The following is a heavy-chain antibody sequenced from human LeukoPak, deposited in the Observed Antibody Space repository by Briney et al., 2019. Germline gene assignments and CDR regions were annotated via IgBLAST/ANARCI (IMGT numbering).Heavy chain of an antibody. V-gene: IGHV3-23*01. CDR1: GITLSNYG. CDR3: AKRGIVIRAVIIVGFHKEAYYFDY. Sequence: SGGSLRLSCAVSGITLSNYGMSWVRQAPGKGLEWVAGISDSGGSTNYADSVKGRFTISRDNAKNTLYLQMNSLRAEDTAVYFCAKRGIVIRAVIIVGFHKEAYYFDYWGQGALVTVSS. D-gene: IGHD3-10*01. CDR2: ISDSGGST. J-gene: IGHJ4*02.